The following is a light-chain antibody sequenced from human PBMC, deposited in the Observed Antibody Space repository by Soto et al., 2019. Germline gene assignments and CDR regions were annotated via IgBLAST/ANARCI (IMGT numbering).Light chain of an antibody. V-gene: IGKV3-15*01. CDR1: QSINSE. J-gene: IGKJ2*01. CDR3: QQGHNSPLT. CDR2: GAS. Sequence: EIVMTQSPATLSLSPGERAALSCRASQSINSELAWYQQKPGQPPRLLIYGASTRATGVPARFTGSEFGSEFTLTISGLQSEDFAVYYCQQGHNSPLTFGQGTRLEI.